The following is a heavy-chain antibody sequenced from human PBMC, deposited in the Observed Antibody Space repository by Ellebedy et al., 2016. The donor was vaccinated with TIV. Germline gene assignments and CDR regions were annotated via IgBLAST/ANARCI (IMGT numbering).Heavy chain of an antibody. J-gene: IGHJ4*02. D-gene: IGHD3-3*01. CDR2: INHSGSI. V-gene: IGHV4-34*01. CDR3: ARGGVGLDLLSGYAMFDY. CDR1: GGSFRGYS. Sequence: MPSETLSLTCAVYGGSFRGYSWNWIRQPPGKGLEWIGEINHSGSIKYNPSLKSRVTISIDRSKKEFSLKLRSVTAADTAVFYCARGGVGLDLLSGYAMFDYWGQGALVTVSS.